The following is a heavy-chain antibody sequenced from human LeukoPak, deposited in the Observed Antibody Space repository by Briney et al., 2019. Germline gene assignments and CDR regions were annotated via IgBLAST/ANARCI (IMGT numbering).Heavy chain of an antibody. V-gene: IGHV3-7*01. CDR2: MNEYGSEI. CDR3: ARQKYLRGPDVEYFDY. Sequence: GGSLRLSCAASGFTFGIYAMNWVRQAPGKGLEWVAKMNEYGSEIFYVDSVKGRFTISRDNGKNSLYLQMNSLRAEDTAVYYCARQKYLRGPDVEYFDYWGQGTLVTVSS. D-gene: IGHD5/OR15-5a*01. CDR1: GFTFGIYA. J-gene: IGHJ4*02.